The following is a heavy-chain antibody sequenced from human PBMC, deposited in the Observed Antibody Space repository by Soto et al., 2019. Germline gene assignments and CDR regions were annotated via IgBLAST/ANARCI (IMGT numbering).Heavy chain of an antibody. Sequence: ASVKVSCKVSGYTLTELSMHWVRQAPGKGLEWMGGFDPEDGETIYAQKFQGRVTMTEDTSTDTAYMELSSLRSEDTAVYYCATAFNLKYSYGPEGGYWGQGTLVTVSS. J-gene: IGHJ4*02. CDR1: GYTLTELS. V-gene: IGHV1-24*01. CDR3: ATAFNLKYSYGPEGGY. D-gene: IGHD5-18*01. CDR2: FDPEDGET.